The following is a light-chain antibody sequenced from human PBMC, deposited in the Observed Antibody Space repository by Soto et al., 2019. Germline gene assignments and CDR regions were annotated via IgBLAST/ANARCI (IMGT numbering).Light chain of an antibody. CDR1: RYNIGAPFD. Sequence: QSVLTQPPSVSRAPGQRVTISCSGSRYNIGAPFDVHWYQQVPGSAPKIVIYGNDIRPSGVPGRFSGYKSGTSASLAITGLQAEDEADYFCQSYANSLSAWVFGGGTKVTVL. J-gene: IGLJ3*02. V-gene: IGLV1-40*01. CDR2: GND. CDR3: QSYANSLSAWV.